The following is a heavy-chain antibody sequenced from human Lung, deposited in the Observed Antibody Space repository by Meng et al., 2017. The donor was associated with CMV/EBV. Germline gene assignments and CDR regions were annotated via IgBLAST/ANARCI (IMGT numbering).Heavy chain of an antibody. CDR3: ARARGHYDFWSGYLNWFDP. CDR2: IYYSGST. CDR1: GGSISSGDYY. V-gene: IGHV4-30-4*08. D-gene: IGHD3-3*01. Sequence: TLSLTXTVSGGSISSGDYYWSWIRQPPGKGLEWIGYIYYSGSTYYNPSLKSRVTISVDTSKNQFSLKLSSVTAADTAVYYCARARGHYDFWSGYLNWFDPWGQGTLVTVSS. J-gene: IGHJ5*02.